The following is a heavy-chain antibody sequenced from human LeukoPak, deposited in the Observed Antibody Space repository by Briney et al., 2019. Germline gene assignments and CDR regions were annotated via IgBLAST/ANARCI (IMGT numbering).Heavy chain of an antibody. J-gene: IGHJ4*02. CDR3: AVGITILGVAVSFDS. Sequence: PETMSLTCALSGASHYAYYSSWIRQPPRKGLERIGDIDLRVTATYNPSLKSRLSISADASKSQFSLKLNSVTDAETAVYYCAVGITILGVAVSFDSWGQGNLVIVSS. CDR1: GASHYAYY. V-gene: IGHV4-34*01. D-gene: IGHD3-3*01. CDR2: IDLRVTA.